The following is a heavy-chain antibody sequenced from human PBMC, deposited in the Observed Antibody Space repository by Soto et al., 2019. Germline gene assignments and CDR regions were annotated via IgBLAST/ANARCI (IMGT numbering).Heavy chain of an antibody. Sequence: EVQLVESGGGLVKPGGSLRLSCAASGFTFSSYNMNWVRQAPGKGLEWVANIKQDGGEEYYVDSVKGRFTISRDNAKNSLYLQMTSLRAEDTAVYYCTRGIRGSSGWSYYYGMDVWGQGTTVTVSS. CDR1: GFTFSSYN. J-gene: IGHJ6*02. CDR2: IKQDGGEE. D-gene: IGHD6-19*01. CDR3: TRGIRGSSGWSYYYGMDV. V-gene: IGHV3-7*03.